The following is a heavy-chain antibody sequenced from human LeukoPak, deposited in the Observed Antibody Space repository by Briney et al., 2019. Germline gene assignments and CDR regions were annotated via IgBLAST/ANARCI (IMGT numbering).Heavy chain of an antibody. CDR3: AKGNGYSPRGCFDI. Sequence: GASVKVSCKASGYSFTNYYIHWVRQAPGQGLEWMGMINPSGVSTSYAQKFQCRVPMTRDTATSTGYMDLSSLRSDDTAVYYCAKGNGYSPRGCFDIWGQGTMVTVSS. CDR2: INPSGVST. V-gene: IGHV1-46*01. J-gene: IGHJ3*02. D-gene: IGHD5-24*01. CDR1: GYSFTNYY.